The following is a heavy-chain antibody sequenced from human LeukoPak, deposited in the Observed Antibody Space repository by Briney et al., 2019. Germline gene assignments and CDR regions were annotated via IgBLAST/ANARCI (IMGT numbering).Heavy chain of an antibody. J-gene: IGHJ4*02. CDR3: ARGEVGATNFDY. CDR2: MNPNSGNT. V-gene: IGHV1-8*03. Sequence: ASVNVSCKASGYTFTSYDINWVRQATGQGLEWMGWMNPNSGNTGYAQKFQGRVTITRSTSISTAYMELSSLRSEDTAVYYCARGEVGATNFDYWGQGTLVTVSS. CDR1: GYTFTSYD. D-gene: IGHD1-26*01.